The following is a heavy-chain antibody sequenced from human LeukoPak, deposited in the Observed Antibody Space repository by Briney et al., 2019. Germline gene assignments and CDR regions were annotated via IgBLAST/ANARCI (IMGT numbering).Heavy chain of an antibody. CDR2: ISSDGSNK. Sequence: GGSLRLSCAASGFTFGSYAMNWVRQAPGKGLEWVAVISSDGSNKFYVDSVKGRFTISRDNPKNTLHLQMNSLRAEDTAVYYCTSGRSPYYFDYWGQGTLVTVSA. CDR1: GFTFGSYA. D-gene: IGHD3-10*01. CDR3: TSGRSPYYFDY. J-gene: IGHJ4*02. V-gene: IGHV3-30*03.